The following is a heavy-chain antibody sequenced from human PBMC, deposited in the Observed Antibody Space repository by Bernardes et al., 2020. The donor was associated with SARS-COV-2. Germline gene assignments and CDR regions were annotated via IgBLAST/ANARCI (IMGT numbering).Heavy chain of an antibody. D-gene: IGHD2-21*02. J-gene: IGHJ6*02. Sequence: SKTLSVTCTVSGGSISSSSYYWGWIRQPPGKGLEWIGSIYYSGSTYYNPSLQSRVTISVDTSRNRFSLKLSSVTAADTAVYYCARAVCGGDCYFSTFYYHGMDVWGQGTTVTVSS. CDR1: GGSISSSSYY. CDR3: ARAVCGGDCYFSTFYYHGMDV. CDR2: IYYSGST. V-gene: IGHV4-39*01.